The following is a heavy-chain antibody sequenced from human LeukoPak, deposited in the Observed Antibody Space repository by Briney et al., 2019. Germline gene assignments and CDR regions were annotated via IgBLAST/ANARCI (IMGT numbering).Heavy chain of an antibody. Sequence: SETLSLTCTVSGGSISSGDYYWSWIRQPPGKGLEWIGYIYYSGSTYYNPSLKSRVTISVDTSKNQFSLKLSSVTAADTAVYFCARGSSSSVGHPFDYWGQGTLVTVSS. CDR1: GGSISSGDYY. CDR3: ARGSSSSVGHPFDY. V-gene: IGHV4-30-4*02. J-gene: IGHJ4*02. CDR2: IYYSGST. D-gene: IGHD6-6*01.